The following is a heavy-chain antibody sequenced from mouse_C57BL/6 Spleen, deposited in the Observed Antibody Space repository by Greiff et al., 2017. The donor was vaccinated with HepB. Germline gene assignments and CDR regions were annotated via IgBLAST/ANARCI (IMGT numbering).Heavy chain of an antibody. V-gene: IGHV2-2*01. CDR2: IWSGGST. J-gene: IGHJ1*03. CDR3: ARTPSYYGSSYGYFDV. CDR1: GFSLTSYG. Sequence: VQLVESGPGLVQPSQSLSITCTVSGFSLTSYGVHWVRQSPGKGLEWLGVIWSGGSTDYNAAFISRLSISKDNSKSHVFFKMNSLQADDTAIYYCARTPSYYGSSYGYFDVWGTGTTVTVSS. D-gene: IGHD1-1*01.